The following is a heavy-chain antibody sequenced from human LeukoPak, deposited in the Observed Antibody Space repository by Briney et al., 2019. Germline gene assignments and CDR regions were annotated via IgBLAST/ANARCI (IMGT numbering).Heavy chain of an antibody. D-gene: IGHD4-17*01. CDR3: ARGPLHGAFDY. V-gene: IGHV3-30*19. Sequence: GRTLRLSCAASGFTFSTSDMHWLRQAPGKGLEWVAHVASDGRNKYYADSVQGRFTGSRDNSKNTVYLQMSSLRADDTAVYYCARGPLHGAFDYWGQGTLVTVSS. J-gene: IGHJ4*02. CDR1: GFTFSTSD. CDR2: VASDGRNK.